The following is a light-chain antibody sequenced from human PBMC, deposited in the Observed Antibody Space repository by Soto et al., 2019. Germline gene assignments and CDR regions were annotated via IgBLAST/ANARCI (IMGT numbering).Light chain of an antibody. Sequence: EILLTQSPGTLSLSPGERATLSCRASQSLNRRYLAWYQQKPGQAPRLVLLRIFTRAIGVPARFSGSGSETEFTLTISGLQSEDSGVYYCLQHYSWPWTFGQGTKVEIK. CDR3: LQHYSWPWT. CDR1: QSLNRRY. V-gene: IGKV3-15*01. CDR2: RIF. J-gene: IGKJ1*01.